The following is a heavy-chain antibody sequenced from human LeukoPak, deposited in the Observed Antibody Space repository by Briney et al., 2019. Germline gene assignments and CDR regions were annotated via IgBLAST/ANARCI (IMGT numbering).Heavy chain of an antibody. V-gene: IGHV3-23*01. CDR2: LSASGNNT. Sequence: GGSLRLSCAASGFAFNSYAMTWVRQTPGKGLEWVRTLSASGNNTYYAYSVKGHFTISRDNSNNTLYLQMNSLRGEYTALYFCANISPWTRRPYFVYWGQGTLVTVSS. CDR3: ANISPWTRRPYFVY. J-gene: IGHJ4*02. CDR1: GFAFNSYA. D-gene: IGHD3/OR15-3a*01.